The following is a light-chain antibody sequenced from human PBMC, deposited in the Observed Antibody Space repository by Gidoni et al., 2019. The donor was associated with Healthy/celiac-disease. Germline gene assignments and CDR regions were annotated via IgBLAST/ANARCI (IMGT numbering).Light chain of an antibody. Sequence: DIVMSQSPLPLPVTPGEPASISCRPSQSLLHSNGYNYVDWYLQKPGQSPQLLIDLGSNRTSGVPGMCSGSGSGTDFILKISRVEAEDVGVYYCMQALQTHTFGPGTKVDIK. CDR1: QSLLHSNGYNY. V-gene: IGKV2-28*01. CDR2: LGS. CDR3: MQALQTHT. J-gene: IGKJ3*01.